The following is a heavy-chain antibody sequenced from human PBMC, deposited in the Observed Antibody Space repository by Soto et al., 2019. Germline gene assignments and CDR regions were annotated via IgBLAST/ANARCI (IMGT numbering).Heavy chain of an antibody. CDR1: GGTFSSYA. CDR2: IIPIFGTA. CDR3: ARDRVSGYYFDY. V-gene: IGHV1-69*06. Sequence: ASVKVSCKASGGTFSSYAISWVRQAPGQGLEWMGGIIPIFGTANYAQKFQGRVTITADKSTSTAYMELSSLRSEDTAVYYCARDRVSGYYFDYWGQGTLVTVSS. D-gene: IGHD3-3*01. J-gene: IGHJ4*02.